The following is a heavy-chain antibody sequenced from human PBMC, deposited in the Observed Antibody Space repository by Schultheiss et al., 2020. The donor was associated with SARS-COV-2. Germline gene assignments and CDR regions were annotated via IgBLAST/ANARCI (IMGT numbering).Heavy chain of an antibody. J-gene: IGHJ4*02. V-gene: IGHV3-49*04. CDR3: TRTNWNYRGFDY. Sequence: GGSLRLSCAASGFTFSSYSMNWVRQAPGKGLEWVGFIRSKAYGGTTEYAASVKGRFTISRDDSKSIAYLQMNSLKTEDTAVYYCTRTNWNYRGFDYWGQGTLVTVSS. D-gene: IGHD1-7*01. CDR1: GFTFSSYS. CDR2: IRSKAYGGTT.